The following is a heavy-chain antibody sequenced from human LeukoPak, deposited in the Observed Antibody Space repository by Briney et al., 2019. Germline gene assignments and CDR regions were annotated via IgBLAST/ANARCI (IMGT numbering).Heavy chain of an antibody. J-gene: IGHJ3*02. Sequence: GGSLRLSCAASGFTFSDYYMSWIRQAPGKGLEWVSYISSSGSTIYYADSVKGRLTISRDNSKNTLYLQMNSLRAEDTAVYYCAKPSYQLLPQNAFDIWGQGTMVTVSS. D-gene: IGHD2-2*01. CDR3: AKPSYQLLPQNAFDI. V-gene: IGHV3-11*01. CDR1: GFTFSDYY. CDR2: ISSSGSTI.